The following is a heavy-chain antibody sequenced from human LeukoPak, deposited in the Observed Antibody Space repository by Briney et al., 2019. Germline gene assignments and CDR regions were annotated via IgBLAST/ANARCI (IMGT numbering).Heavy chain of an antibody. CDR2: ISWNSGSI. J-gene: IGHJ4*02. CDR1: GFTFDDYA. CDR3: AKDGASSGYYGRIDY. Sequence: GRSLRLSCAASGFTFDDYAMHWVRQAPGKGLEWVSGISWNSGSIGYADSVKGRFTISRDNAKNSLYLQMNNLRADDTALYYCAKDGASSGYYGRIDYWGQGTLVSVSS. D-gene: IGHD3-22*01. V-gene: IGHV3-9*01.